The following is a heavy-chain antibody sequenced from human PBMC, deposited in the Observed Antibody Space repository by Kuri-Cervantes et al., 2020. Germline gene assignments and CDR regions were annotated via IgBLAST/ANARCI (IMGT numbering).Heavy chain of an antibody. Sequence: GESLKISCEASGFTFSSYAMAWVRQAPGKGLEWVSAISGSGAGTYYADSMKGRFTVSRDNSRNTLYLQMNSLRAEDTAVYYCAKDSSTKDGDYDYFDYWGQGTLVTVSS. CDR2: ISGSGAGT. J-gene: IGHJ4*02. V-gene: IGHV3-23*01. D-gene: IGHD4-17*01. CDR1: GFTFSSYA. CDR3: AKDSSTKDGDYDYFDY.